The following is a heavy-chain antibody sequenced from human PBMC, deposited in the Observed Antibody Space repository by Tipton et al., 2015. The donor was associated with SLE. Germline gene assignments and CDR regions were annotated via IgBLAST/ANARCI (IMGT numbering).Heavy chain of an antibody. CDR1: GDSITSAYY. V-gene: IGHV4-38-2*02. CDR3: ARILTAGTYYFDY. Sequence: TLSLTCTISGDSITSAYYWGWIRQPPGKGLEWIGSVYHSGATYYNPSLQSRVTISADTSKNHFSLELSSVTAADTAMYYCARILTAGTYYFDYWGPGTRVTVSS. CDR2: VYHSGAT. D-gene: IGHD3-9*01. J-gene: IGHJ4*02.